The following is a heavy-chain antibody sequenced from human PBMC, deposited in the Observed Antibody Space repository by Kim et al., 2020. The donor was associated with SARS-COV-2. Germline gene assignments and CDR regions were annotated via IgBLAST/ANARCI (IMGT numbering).Heavy chain of an antibody. CDR2: VYDTGST. V-gene: IGHV4-39*01. CDR1: GASISSSGYY. D-gene: IGHD2-2*01. J-gene: IGHJ4*02. Sequence: SETLSLTCTVSGASISSSGYYWGWILQPPGKGREWIGSVYDTGSTYYNPSLKSRVTISVDTSKNHFSLKLRSVTVASTTVYYCARLFRGPSIRFLVLCQFAYWGQGTLVTVSS. CDR3: ARLFRGPSIRFLVLCQFAY.